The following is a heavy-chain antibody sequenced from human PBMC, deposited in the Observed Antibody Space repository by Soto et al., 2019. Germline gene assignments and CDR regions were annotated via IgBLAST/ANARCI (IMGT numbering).Heavy chain of an antibody. V-gene: IGHV3-64D*06. Sequence: GSLRLSCSASGFTFSSYAMHWVRQAPGKGLEYVSAINSNGGSTYYADSMKGRFTISRDNSKNTLYLQMSSLRAEDTAVYYCARAPSLLWFGESPPGFDYWGQGTLVTVS. CDR3: ARAPSLLWFGESPPGFDY. CDR2: INSNGGST. J-gene: IGHJ4*02. D-gene: IGHD3-10*01. CDR1: GFTFSSYA.